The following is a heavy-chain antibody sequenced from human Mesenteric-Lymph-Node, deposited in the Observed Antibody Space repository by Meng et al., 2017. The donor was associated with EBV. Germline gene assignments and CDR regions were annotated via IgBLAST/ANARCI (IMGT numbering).Heavy chain of an antibody. D-gene: IGHD3-16*01. CDR2: LDLTDGER. J-gene: IGHJ4*02. CDR1: GYTLRELS. Sequence: QVEQVQAVAEVKKHGASVKCSCKVAGYTLRELSMHWVRQAPGKGLEWMGGLDLTDGERIYAQKFQGRVTMTEDTSTNTAYMELSSLTFEDTAVYYCATGDYGRDVFDYWGQGTLVTVSS. CDR3: ATGDYGRDVFDY. V-gene: IGHV1-24*01.